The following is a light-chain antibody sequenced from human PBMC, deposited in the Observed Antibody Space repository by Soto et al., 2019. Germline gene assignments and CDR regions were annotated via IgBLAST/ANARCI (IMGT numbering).Light chain of an antibody. V-gene: IGKV3-11*01. CDR3: QQRSNWFLT. J-gene: IGKJ4*01. CDR1: QTVNNNY. Sequence: EIVLTQSPDTLSLSPGARAPLSCRARQTVNNNYVAWYQQKPGQAPRLLIYDASNRATGIPARFSGSGSGTDFTLTISSLEPEDFAVYYCQQRSNWFLTFGGGTKVDIK. CDR2: DAS.